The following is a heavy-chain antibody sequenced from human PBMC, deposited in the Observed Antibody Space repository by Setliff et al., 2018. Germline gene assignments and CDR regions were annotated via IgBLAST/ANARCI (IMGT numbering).Heavy chain of an antibody. J-gene: IGHJ6*03. CDR1: GGAISNYY. D-gene: IGHD3-22*01. Sequence: PSETLSLTCTVSGGAISNYYWSWIRQPPGKGLEWIGYIYSSGSTIYNPSLKSRVAISLDTSKSQFSLRLSSVTAADTAVYYCARWRVRDSGYYPRLSYMDVWGKGTTVTVS. CDR2: IYSSGST. CDR3: ARWRVRDSGYYPRLSYMDV. V-gene: IGHV4-4*08.